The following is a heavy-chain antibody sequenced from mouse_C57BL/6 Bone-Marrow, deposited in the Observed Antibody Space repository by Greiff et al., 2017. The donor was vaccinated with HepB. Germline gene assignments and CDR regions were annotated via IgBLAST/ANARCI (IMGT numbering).Heavy chain of an antibody. CDR1: GFTFTDYY. J-gene: IGHJ3*01. V-gene: IGHV7-3*01. Sequence: EVKVEESGGGLVQPGGSLSLSCAASGFTFTDYYMSWVRQPPGKALEWLGFIRNKANGYTTEYSASVKGRFTISRDNSQSILYLQMHALRAEDCATYYCARTSRTAQAPWFAYWGQGTLVTVSA. CDR2: IRNKANGYTT. CDR3: ARTSRTAQAPWFAY. D-gene: IGHD3-2*02.